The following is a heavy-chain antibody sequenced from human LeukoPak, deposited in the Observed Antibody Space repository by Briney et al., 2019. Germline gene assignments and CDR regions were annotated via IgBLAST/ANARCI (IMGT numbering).Heavy chain of an antibody. Sequence: SHTLSLTCTVFGRSISSGSDDWSWIPQPAGKGLEWIVRIYTSGSTNYNPSLKSRLNISVDTSKSQFSLKLSSETAADTAVYYCARDTAAYCSGGSWYYPDYWGQGTLVTVSS. CDR2: IYTSGST. V-gene: IGHV4-61*02. CDR1: GRSISSGSDD. CDR3: ARDTAAYCSGGSWYYPDY. D-gene: IGHD2-15*01. J-gene: IGHJ4*02.